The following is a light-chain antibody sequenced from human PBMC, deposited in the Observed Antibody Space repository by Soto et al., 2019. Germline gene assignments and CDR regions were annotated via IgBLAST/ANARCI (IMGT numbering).Light chain of an antibody. CDR2: EAS. Sequence: DIQMTQSPSTLSASVGDRVTITCRASQGFTRWLAWYQQKPGKAPKLLISEASILQFGVPSRFSGSGSGTDFTLTISSLQPDDFGTYFCQQYDVYPWTFGQGTKVDIK. V-gene: IGKV1-5*01. J-gene: IGKJ1*01. CDR3: QQYDVYPWT. CDR1: QGFTRW.